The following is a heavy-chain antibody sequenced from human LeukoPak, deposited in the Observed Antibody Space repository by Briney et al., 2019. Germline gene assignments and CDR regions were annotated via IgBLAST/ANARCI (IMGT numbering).Heavy chain of an antibody. D-gene: IGHD3-10*01. CDR2: IRYDGSNK. V-gene: IGHV3-30*02. CDR3: AKASNYYGSGSSRYYYYYMDV. J-gene: IGHJ6*03. Sequence: PGGSLRLSCAASGFTFSSYWMNWVRQAPGKGLEWVAFIRYDGSNKYYADSVKGRFTISRDNSKNTLYLQMNSLRAEDTAVYYCAKASNYYGSGSSRYYYYYMDVWGKGTTVTVSS. CDR1: GFTFSSYW.